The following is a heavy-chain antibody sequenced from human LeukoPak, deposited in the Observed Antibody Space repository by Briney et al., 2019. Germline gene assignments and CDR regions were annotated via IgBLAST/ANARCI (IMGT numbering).Heavy chain of an antibody. CDR1: GFTFDDYA. Sequence: PGGSLRLSCAASGFTFDDYAMHWVRQAPGKGLEWVSLISWDGGSTYYADSVKGRFTISRDNSKNSLYLQMNSLRAEDTALYYCARSYGYSYYYYMDVWGKGTTVTVSS. D-gene: IGHD3-10*01. J-gene: IGHJ6*03. CDR2: ISWDGGST. V-gene: IGHV3-43D*03. CDR3: ARSYGYSYYYYMDV.